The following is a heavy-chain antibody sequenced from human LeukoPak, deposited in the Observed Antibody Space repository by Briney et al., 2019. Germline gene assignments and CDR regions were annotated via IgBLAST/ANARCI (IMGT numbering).Heavy chain of an antibody. D-gene: IGHD3-16*01. CDR1: GGSIGPYY. V-gene: IGHV4-4*07. CDR3: ARSGGSGFQLDS. CDR2: SYTTGST. J-gene: IGHJ4*02. Sequence: SETLSLTCTVSGGSIGPYYWSWLRQPAGKALEWIGRSYTTGSTNYNPSLKRRVTMSLDTSKNQFSLKLSSVTAADTAVYYCARSGGSGFQLDSWGQGTLVTVSS.